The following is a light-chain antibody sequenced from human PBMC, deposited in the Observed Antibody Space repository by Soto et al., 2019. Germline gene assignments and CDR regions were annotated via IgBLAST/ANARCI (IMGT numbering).Light chain of an antibody. J-gene: IGLJ1*01. CDR2: DVS. Sequence: QSVLTQPASVSGSPGQSITISCTGTSSDVGGYNYVSWYQQHPGKAPKLMIYDVSNRHSGVSNRFSGSKSGNTASLTISGLQAEYEADYYCSSYTSSSTLYVFGTGTQLTVL. CDR3: SSYTSSSTLYV. CDR1: SSDVGGYNY. V-gene: IGLV2-14*01.